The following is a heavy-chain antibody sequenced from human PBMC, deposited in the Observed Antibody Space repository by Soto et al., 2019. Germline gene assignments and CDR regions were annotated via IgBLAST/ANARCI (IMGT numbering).Heavy chain of an antibody. CDR2: IYYSGIT. CDR3: ARHGSD. CDR1: GVSISNSSYY. V-gene: IGHV4-39*01. J-gene: IGHJ4*02. Sequence: TLSLTCTVSGVSISNSSYYWGWIRRPPGKGLEWIGTIYYSGITYYNPSLKSRVTISVDTSKNQFSLKLTSVTAADTAVYYCARHGSDWGQGTLVTVSS.